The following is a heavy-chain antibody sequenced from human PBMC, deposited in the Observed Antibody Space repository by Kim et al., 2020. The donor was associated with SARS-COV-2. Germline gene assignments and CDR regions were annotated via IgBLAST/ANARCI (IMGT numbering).Heavy chain of an antibody. D-gene: IGHD4-4*01. CDR3: ARETSNPEDYYYGMDV. CDR2: ISSSSSYI. V-gene: IGHV3-21*01. CDR1: GFTFSSYS. J-gene: IGHJ6*02. Sequence: GGSLRLSCAASGFTFSSYSMNWVRQAPGKGLEWVSSISSSSSYIYYADSVKGRFTISRDNAKNSLYLQMNSLRAEDTAVYYCARETSNPEDYYYGMDVWGQGTTVTVSS.